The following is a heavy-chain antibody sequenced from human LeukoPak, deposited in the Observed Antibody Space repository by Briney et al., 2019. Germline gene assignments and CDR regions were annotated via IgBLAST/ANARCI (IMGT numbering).Heavy chain of an antibody. CDR2: ISAYNGNT. CDR3: ARVGSGYYYGYYFDY. D-gene: IGHD3-22*01. CDR1: GYTFTSYG. J-gene: IGHJ4*02. V-gene: IGHV1-18*01. Sequence: ASVKVSCKASGYTFTSYGISWVRQAPGQGLEWMRWISAYNGNTNYAQKLQGRVTMTTDTSTSTAYMELRSLRSDDTAVYYCARVGSGYYYGYYFDYWGQGTLVTVSS.